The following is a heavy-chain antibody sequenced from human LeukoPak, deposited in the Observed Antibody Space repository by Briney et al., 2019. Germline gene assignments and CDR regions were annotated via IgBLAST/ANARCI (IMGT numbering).Heavy chain of an antibody. CDR1: GGSISSSSYY. CDR2: IYYSGST. V-gene: IGHV4-39*01. Sequence: SETLSLTCTVSGGSISSSSYYWGWIRQPPGKGLEWIGSIYYSGSTYYNPSLKSRVTISVDTSKNQFSLKLSSVTAADTAVYYCATLARLPGLLSLVSGGDYFDYWGQGTLVTVSS. CDR3: ATLARLPGLLSLVSGGDYFDY. D-gene: IGHD3-3*01. J-gene: IGHJ4*02.